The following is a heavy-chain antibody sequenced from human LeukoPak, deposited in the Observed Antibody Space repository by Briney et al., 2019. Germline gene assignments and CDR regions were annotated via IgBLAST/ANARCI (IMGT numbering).Heavy chain of an antibody. CDR2: IYYSGST. D-gene: IGHD2-15*01. J-gene: IGHJ3*02. CDR1: GGSISSSCYY. CDR3: ARLGVGAFDI. Sequence: SETLSLTCTVSGGSISSSCYYWGWIRQPPGKGLEWIGSIYYSGSTYYNPSLKSRVTISVDTSKNQFSLKLSSVTAADTAVYYCARLGVGAFDIWGQGTMVTVSS. V-gene: IGHV4-39*01.